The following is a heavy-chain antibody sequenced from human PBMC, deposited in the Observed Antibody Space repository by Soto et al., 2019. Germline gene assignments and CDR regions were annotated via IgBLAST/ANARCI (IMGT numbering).Heavy chain of an antibody. CDR3: AKGGPDGFCSGGRCYFDY. Sequence: EVQLVESGGGLVQPGRSLRLSCAASGFTFDDYAMHWVRRVPGKGLEWVSSISWNSNIIVYADSVKGRFTISRDNAKNSLYLQMNSLRPEDTALYYCAKGGPDGFCSGGRCYFDYWGQGTLVTVSS. CDR2: ISWNSNII. CDR1: GFTFDDYA. D-gene: IGHD2-15*01. V-gene: IGHV3-9*01. J-gene: IGHJ4*02.